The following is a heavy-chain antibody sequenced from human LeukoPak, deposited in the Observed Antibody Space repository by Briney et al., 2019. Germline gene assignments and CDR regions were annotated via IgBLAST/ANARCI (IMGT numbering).Heavy chain of an antibody. Sequence: SETLSLTCAVYGGSFSGYYWSWIRQPPGKGREWIGLISSSGNTNYNPSLKSRVTISGDTSKNQFSLKVTSVTAADTAVYYCARGGLTAKDAFDIWGQGATVTVSS. CDR1: GGSFSGYY. J-gene: IGHJ3*02. V-gene: IGHV4-59*01. CDR2: ISSSGNT. CDR3: ARGGLTAKDAFDI. D-gene: IGHD2-21*02.